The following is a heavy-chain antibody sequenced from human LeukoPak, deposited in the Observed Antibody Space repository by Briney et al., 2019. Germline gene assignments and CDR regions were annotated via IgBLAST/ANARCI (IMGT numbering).Heavy chain of an antibody. D-gene: IGHD1-7*01. J-gene: IGHJ4*02. CDR3: ARAHNWNYGTFDY. CDR2: ISSSSSYI. CDR1: GFTFSSYS. V-gene: IGHV3-21*01. Sequence: GGSLRLSCAASGFTFSSYSMNWVRQAPGKGLEWVSCISSSSSYIYYADSVKGRFTISRDNARNSLYLQMNSLRAEDTAVYYCARAHNWNYGTFDYWGQGTLVTVSS.